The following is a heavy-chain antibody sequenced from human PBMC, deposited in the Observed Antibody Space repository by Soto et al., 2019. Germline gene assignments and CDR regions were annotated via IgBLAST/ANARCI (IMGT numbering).Heavy chain of an antibody. Sequence: GASVKVSCKASGYTFTSYGISWVRQAPGQGLEWMGWISAYNGNTNYAQKLQGGVTMTTDTSTSTAYMELRSLRSDDTAVYYCARGCSGGSCYYLNRLFLASGFDYWGQGTLGTVSS. D-gene: IGHD2-15*01. CDR1: GYTFTSYG. V-gene: IGHV1-18*01. CDR2: ISAYNGNT. CDR3: ARGCSGGSCYYLNRLFLASGFDY. J-gene: IGHJ4*02.